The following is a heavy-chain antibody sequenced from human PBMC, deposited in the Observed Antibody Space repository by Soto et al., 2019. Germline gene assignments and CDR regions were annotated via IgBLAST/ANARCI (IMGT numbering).Heavy chain of an antibody. CDR2: ISYDGSEK. J-gene: IGHJ4*02. V-gene: IGHV3-30*18. D-gene: IGHD3-16*02. CDR1: GFTFSSYG. Sequence: QVQLVESGGGVVQPGRSLRLSCAASGFTFSSYGMHWVRQAPGKGLEWVAVISYDGSEKYYADSVKGRFTISRDNSKNTLNLQMSSLRADDPAVYYCAKALGELSPESYDYWVQGPLITVSS. CDR3: AKALGELSPESYDY.